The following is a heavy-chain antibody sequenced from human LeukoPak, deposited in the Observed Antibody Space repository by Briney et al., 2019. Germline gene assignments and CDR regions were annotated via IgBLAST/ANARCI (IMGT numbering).Heavy chain of an antibody. V-gene: IGHV1-18*01. CDR2: ISSYNGNT. CDR3: ARDYDFWSGYYNDDY. Sequence: RASVKVSCKASGYTFSSYAITWVRQAPGQGLEWMGWISSYNGNTNYAQKYQDRVTMTTDTSTTTVYMELRSLRSDDTAVYYCARDYDFWSGYYNDDYWGQGTLVTVSS. D-gene: IGHD3-3*01. J-gene: IGHJ4*02. CDR1: GYTFSSYA.